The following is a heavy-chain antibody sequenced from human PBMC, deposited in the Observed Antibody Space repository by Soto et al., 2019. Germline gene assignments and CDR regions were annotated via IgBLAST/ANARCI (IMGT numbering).Heavy chain of an antibody. CDR2: IIPIFGTP. CDR1: GGTFSSYA. Sequence: QVQLVQSGAEVKKPGSSVKVSCKASGGTFSSYAISWVRQAPGQGLEWMGGIIPIFGTPNYAQKCQDRITITADESTSTAFMEVSSLRSDDTAMYYCARVHVFVPVTYNWFDPWGQGTLVTVSS. J-gene: IGHJ5*02. V-gene: IGHV1-69*12. CDR3: ARVHVFVPVTYNWFDP. D-gene: IGHD3-16*01.